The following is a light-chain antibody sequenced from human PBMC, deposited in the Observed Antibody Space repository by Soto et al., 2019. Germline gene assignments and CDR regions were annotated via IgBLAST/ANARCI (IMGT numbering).Light chain of an antibody. CDR2: GAS. CDR1: QGISTW. Sequence: DIQMTQSPSSVSASVGDRVTITGRASQGISTWLAWYQQKPGKAPKMLIYGASSLPSGVPSRFRGSGSGTDFTLTISNLQPEDFATYYCQQANSSPISFGQGTRLEIK. J-gene: IGKJ5*01. CDR3: QQANSSPIS. V-gene: IGKV1D-12*01.